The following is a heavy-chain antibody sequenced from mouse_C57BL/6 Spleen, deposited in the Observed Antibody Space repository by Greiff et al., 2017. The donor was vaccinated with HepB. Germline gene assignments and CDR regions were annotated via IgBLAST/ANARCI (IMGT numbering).Heavy chain of an antibody. CDR3: ARRMVTNWYFDV. Sequence: EVQLQQSGPELVKPGASVKISCKASGYSFTGYYMNWVKQSPEKSLEWIGEINPSTGGTTYNQKFKAKATLTVDKSSSTAYMQLKSLTSEDSAVYYCARRMVTNWYFDVWGTGTTVTVSS. V-gene: IGHV1-42*01. CDR2: INPSTGGT. CDR1: GYSFTGYY. J-gene: IGHJ1*03. D-gene: IGHD2-2*01.